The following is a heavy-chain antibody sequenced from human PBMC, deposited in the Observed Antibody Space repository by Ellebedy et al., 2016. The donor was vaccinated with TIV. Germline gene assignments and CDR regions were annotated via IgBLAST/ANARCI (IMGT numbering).Heavy chain of an antibody. D-gene: IGHD3-3*01. CDR2: IYHSGST. V-gene: IGHV4-4*02. CDR1: GGSISSSNW. CDR3: ARVESDDFWSGYYFSDAFDI. J-gene: IGHJ3*02. Sequence: MPSETLSLTCAVSGGSISSSNWWSWVRQPPGKGLEWIGEIYHSGSTNYNPSLKSRVTISVDKSKNQFSLKLSSVTAADTAVYYCARVESDDFWSGYYFSDAFDIWGQGTMVTVSS.